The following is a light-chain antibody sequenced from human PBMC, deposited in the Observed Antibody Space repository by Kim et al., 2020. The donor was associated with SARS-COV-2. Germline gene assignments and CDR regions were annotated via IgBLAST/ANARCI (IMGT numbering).Light chain of an antibody. CDR3: QSYDSSLSGYV. CDR2: ANS. CDR1: SSNLGAGYD. Sequence: QSVLTQPPSVSGAPGQRVTISCTGSSSNLGAGYDVNWYQQLPGTVPKPLIYANSNRPSGVPGRFSGSKSGSSASLAITGLQAEDETDYYCQSYDSSLSGYVFGTGTKVTVL. V-gene: IGLV1-40*01. J-gene: IGLJ1*01.